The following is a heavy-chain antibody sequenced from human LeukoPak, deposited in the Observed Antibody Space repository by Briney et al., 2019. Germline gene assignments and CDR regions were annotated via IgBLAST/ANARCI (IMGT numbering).Heavy chain of an antibody. Sequence: PSETLSLTCPVYSGFFHGYYWRWIPHPPGEGVEWIGEINHSGSTNYDPSLKSRVTISVDTSKNQFSLKLSSVTAADTAVYYCARGPHRGYSSGWRVFDYWGQGTLVTVSS. CDR3: ARGPHRGYSSGWRVFDY. V-gene: IGHV4-34*01. CDR1: SGFFHGYY. CDR2: INHSGST. D-gene: IGHD6-19*01. J-gene: IGHJ4*02.